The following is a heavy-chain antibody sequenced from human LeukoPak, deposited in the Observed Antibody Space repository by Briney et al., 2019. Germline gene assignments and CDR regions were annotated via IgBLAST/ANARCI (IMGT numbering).Heavy chain of an antibody. J-gene: IGHJ4*02. CDR3: ARDRDVLRYFDWTFDY. V-gene: IGHV3-48*01. CDR1: GFTFSSYT. D-gene: IGHD3-9*01. CDR2: IGTSSTTI. Sequence: TGGSLRLSCAASGFTFSSYTMNWVRQPPGKGLEWVSNIGTSSTTIYYADSVRGRFTISRDNAKNSLYLQMNSLRAEDTAVYYCARDRDVLRYFDWTFDYWGQGTLVTVSS.